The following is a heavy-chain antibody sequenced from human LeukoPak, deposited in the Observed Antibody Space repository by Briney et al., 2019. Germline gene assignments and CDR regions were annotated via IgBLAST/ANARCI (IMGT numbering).Heavy chain of an antibody. CDR2: IYGGGNI. CDR1: GFTVSSNY. D-gene: IGHD5-24*01. V-gene: IGHV3-53*01. J-gene: IGHJ4*02. CDR3: ARGAGYNYPYYFDY. Sequence: GGSLRLSCAAYGFTVSSNYMNWVRQAPRKGLEWVSVIYGGGNIYYADSVKGRFTISRDNSKNTLYLRMNSLRAEDTAVYYCARGAGYNYPYYFDYWGQGTLVTVSS.